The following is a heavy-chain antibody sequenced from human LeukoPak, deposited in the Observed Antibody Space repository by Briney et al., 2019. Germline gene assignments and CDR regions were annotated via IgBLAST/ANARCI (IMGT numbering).Heavy chain of an antibody. V-gene: IGHV4-59*01. D-gene: IGHD3-22*01. J-gene: IGHJ4*02. Sequence: PSETLSLTCTVSGGSISSYYWSWIRQPPGKGLEWIGYIYYSGSTNYNPSLKSRVTISVDTSKNQFSLKLSSVTAADTAVYYCAREREYYYDSSGYLGYWGQGTLVTVSS. CDR2: IYYSGST. CDR1: GGSISSYY. CDR3: AREREYYYDSSGYLGY.